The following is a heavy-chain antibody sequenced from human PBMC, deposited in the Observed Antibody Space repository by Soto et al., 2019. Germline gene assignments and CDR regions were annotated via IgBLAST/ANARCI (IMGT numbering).Heavy chain of an antibody. V-gene: IGHV3-48*02. CDR2: ISSSSSTI. CDR1: GFTFSSYS. J-gene: IGHJ6*02. CDR3: ARDGRALYDFWSGSSLGVLYYGMDV. D-gene: IGHD3-3*01. Sequence: EVQLVESGGGLVQPGGSLRLSCAASGFTFSSYSMNWVRQAPGKGLEWVSYISSSSSTIYYADSVKGRFTISRDNAKNSLYLQMNSLRDEDTAVYYCARDGRALYDFWSGSSLGVLYYGMDVWGQGTTVTVSS.